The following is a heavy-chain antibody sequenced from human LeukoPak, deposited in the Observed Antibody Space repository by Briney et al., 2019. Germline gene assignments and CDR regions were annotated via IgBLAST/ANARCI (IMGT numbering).Heavy chain of an antibody. J-gene: IGHJ3*02. D-gene: IGHD3-10*01. CDR3: AKDAIRGNGIYDAFDI. CDR1: GFTFDTYA. V-gene: IGHV3-23*01. CDR2: IGNTET. Sequence: GGSPRLSCAASGFTFDTYAMSWVRQAPGKGLEWVSTIGNTETYYADSVKGRFTISRDNRQNTVYLQMTSLRAEDTAVYFCAKDAIRGNGIYDAFDIWGQGTRVTVSS.